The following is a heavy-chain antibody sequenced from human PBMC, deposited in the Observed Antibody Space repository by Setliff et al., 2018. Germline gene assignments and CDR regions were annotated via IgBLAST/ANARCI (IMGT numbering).Heavy chain of an antibody. J-gene: IGHJ4*02. CDR1: GESFDNHY. Sequence: ETLSLTCAVYGESFDNHYWTWIRQPPGERLEWIGEINHRGFTDYKPSLKSRLTMSVDTSRNQFSLNLGSVTAADTGVYYCARGRIAERPEAIDYWGQGTPVIVPQ. D-gene: IGHD6-6*01. CDR3: ARGRIAERPEAIDY. V-gene: IGHV4-34*01. CDR2: INHRGFT.